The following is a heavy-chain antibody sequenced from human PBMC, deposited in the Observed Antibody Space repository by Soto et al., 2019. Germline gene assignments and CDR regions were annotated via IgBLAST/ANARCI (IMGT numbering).Heavy chain of an antibody. J-gene: IGHJ4*02. CDR1: GFTFSSYA. CDR3: AKDQACSGGSCYLFDY. D-gene: IGHD2-15*01. V-gene: IGHV3-23*01. Sequence: PGGSLRLSCAASGFTFSSYAMSWVRQAPGKGLEWVSAISGSGGSTYYADSVKGRFTISRDNSKNTLYLQMNSLRAEDTAVYYCAKDQACSGGSCYLFDYWGQGTLVTVSS. CDR2: ISGSGGST.